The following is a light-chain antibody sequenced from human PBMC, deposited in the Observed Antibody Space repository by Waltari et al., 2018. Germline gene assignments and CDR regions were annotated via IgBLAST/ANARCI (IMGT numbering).Light chain of an antibody. J-gene: IGLJ2*01. CDR2: EVS. V-gene: IGLV2-14*01. CDR1: SGDIGAYKY. CDR3: CSYTTASTVV. Sequence: QSALTQPASVSGSPGQSITISCTGTSGDIGAYKYVSWYQNHPDKAPKLIIYEVSNRPSGVSNRFSGSKSGNTASLTISGRQTEDESHYYCCSYTTASTVVFGGGTKVTVL.